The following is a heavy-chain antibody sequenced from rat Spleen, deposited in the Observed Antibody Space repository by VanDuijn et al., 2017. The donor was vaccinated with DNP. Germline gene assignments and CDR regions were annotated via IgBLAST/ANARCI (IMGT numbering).Heavy chain of an antibody. D-gene: IGHD1-11*01. J-gene: IGHJ1*01. CDR2: INYSGTT. V-gene: IGHV3-1*01. Sequence: EMQFQESGPGLVKSSQSLSLTCSVTGYSITSNYWAWIRKFPGNKMEWMGYINYSGTTAYNPSLRSRISITRDTSKNQFFLQLNSVTTEDTATYYCARGLNYGGYIYSWYFDFWGPGTMVTVSS. CDR3: ARGLNYGGYIYSWYFDF. CDR1: GYSITSNY.